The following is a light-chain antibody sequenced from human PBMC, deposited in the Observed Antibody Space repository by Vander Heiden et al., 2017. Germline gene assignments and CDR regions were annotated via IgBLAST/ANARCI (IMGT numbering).Light chain of an antibody. Sequence: SYELTQPPSVSVSPGQTASITCSGDKVGDKYACWYQQKPGQSPVLVIYQDSKRPSGIPERFSGSNSGNTATLTISGTQAMDEADYYCQAWDSSIYWVFGGGTKLTVL. CDR3: QAWDSSIYWV. CDR2: QDS. CDR1: KVGDKY. J-gene: IGLJ3*02. V-gene: IGLV3-1*01.